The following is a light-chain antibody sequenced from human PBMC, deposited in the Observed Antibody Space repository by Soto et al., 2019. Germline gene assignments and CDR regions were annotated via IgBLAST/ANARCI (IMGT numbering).Light chain of an antibody. Sequence: EIVLTQSPGTLSLSPGERATLSCRASQSVTSSFLAWYQQKPGQAPRLLIYSASHRATGIPDRFSGSESGTDFTLTISRLEPEDFAVYYCQQYGDSQWTFGQGTKVDIK. CDR3: QQYGDSQWT. CDR1: QSVTSSF. CDR2: SAS. J-gene: IGKJ1*01. V-gene: IGKV3-20*01.